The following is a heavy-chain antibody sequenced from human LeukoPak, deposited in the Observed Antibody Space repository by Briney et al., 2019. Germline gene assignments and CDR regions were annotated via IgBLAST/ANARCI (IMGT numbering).Heavy chain of an antibody. CDR3: ARDMVRGVLSDYYGMDV. CDR1: GFTFSSYS. V-gene: IGHV3-21*01. J-gene: IGHJ6*02. D-gene: IGHD3-10*01. CDR2: ISSSSSYI. Sequence: GGSLRLSCAASGFTFSSYSMNWVRQAPGKGLEWVSSISSSSSYIYYADSVKGRFTISRDNAKNSLYLQMNSLRAEDTAVYYCARDMVRGVLSDYYGMDVWGQGTTVTVSS.